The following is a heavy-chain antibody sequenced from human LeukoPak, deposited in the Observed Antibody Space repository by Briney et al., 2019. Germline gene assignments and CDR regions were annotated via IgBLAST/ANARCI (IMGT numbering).Heavy chain of an antibody. V-gene: IGHV1-8*01. J-gene: IGHJ5*02. D-gene: IGHD3-10*01. CDR3: ARDPTWVLWFGELYGGRGFDP. CDR1: GYTFTSYD. Sequence: ASVKVSCKASGYTFTSYDIHWVRQATGQGLEWMGWMNPNSGNTGYAQKFQGRVTMTRNTSISTAYMELSSLRSEDTAVYYCARDPTWVLWFGELYGGRGFDPWGQGTLVTVSS. CDR2: MNPNSGNT.